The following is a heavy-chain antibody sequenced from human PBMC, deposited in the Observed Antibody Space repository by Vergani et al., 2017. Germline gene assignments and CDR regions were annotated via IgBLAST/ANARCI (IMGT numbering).Heavy chain of an antibody. CDR3: AAGGYCSGVSCYGDDY. J-gene: IGHJ4*02. D-gene: IGHD2-15*01. V-gene: IGHV1-24*01. CDR1: GYTLNELS. CDR2: FDPEDGET. Sequence: QVQLVQSGAEVKKPGASVKVSCKVSGYTLNELSMHWVRQAPGKGLEWRGGFDPEDGETIYAQKFQGRVTMTEDTSTDTAYLELSRLRSEDTAVYYCAAGGYCSGVSCYGDDYWGQGTLVTVSS.